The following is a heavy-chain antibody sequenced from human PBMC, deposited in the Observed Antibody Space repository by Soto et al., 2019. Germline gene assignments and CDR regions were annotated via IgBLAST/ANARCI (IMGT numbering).Heavy chain of an antibody. D-gene: IGHD4-17*01. Sequence: QVQLQESGPGLVKPSQTLSLTCTVSGGSISSGDYYWSWIRQPPGKGLEWIGYIYYSGTTYYHPSLKSRITISGHTSKNQFSLKLSAVTAADTAMYYCARATVTTYLCFDPWGQGTLVTVAS. CDR3: ARATVTTYLCFDP. V-gene: IGHV4-30-4*01. CDR2: IYYSGTT. J-gene: IGHJ5*02. CDR1: GGSISSGDYY.